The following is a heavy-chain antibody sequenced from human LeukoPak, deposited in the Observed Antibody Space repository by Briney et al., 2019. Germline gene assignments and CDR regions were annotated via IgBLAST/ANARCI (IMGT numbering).Heavy chain of an antibody. D-gene: IGHD1-26*01. Sequence: GGSLRLSCAASGFTFSSYSMNWVRQAPGKGLEWVSSISSSSSYIYYADSVKGRFTISRDNAKNSLYLQMNSLRAEDTAVYYCARGLGSGSYAFDIWGQGTMVTVSS. V-gene: IGHV3-21*01. CDR2: ISSSSSYI. CDR3: ARGLGSGSYAFDI. J-gene: IGHJ3*02. CDR1: GFTFSSYS.